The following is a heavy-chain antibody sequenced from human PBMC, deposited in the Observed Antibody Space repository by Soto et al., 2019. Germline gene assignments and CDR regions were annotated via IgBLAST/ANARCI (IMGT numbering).Heavy chain of an antibody. D-gene: IGHD6-19*01. CDR1: GGSISSGGYY. V-gene: IGHV4-31*03. CDR2: IYYSGST. J-gene: IGHJ4*02. CDR3: ARSVAETYFDY. Sequence: SETLSLTCTVSGGSISSGGYYWSWIRQHPGKGLEWIGYIYYSGSTYYNPSLKSRVTISVDTSKNQFSLKLSSVTAADTAVYYCARSVAETYFDYWGQGTLVTVSS.